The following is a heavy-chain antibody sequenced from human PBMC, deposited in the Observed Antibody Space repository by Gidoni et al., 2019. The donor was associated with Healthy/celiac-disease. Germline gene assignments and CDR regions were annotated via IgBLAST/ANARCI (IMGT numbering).Heavy chain of an antibody. CDR2: ISYDGSNK. CDR3: ARDEAVVVPAATLDY. D-gene: IGHD2-2*01. CDR1: GFTFSSYA. V-gene: IGHV3-30*01. J-gene: IGHJ4*02. Sequence: GGGVVQPGRSLRLSCAASGFTFSSYAMHWVRQAPGKGLEWVAVISYDGSNKYYADSVKGRFTISRDNSKNTLYLQMNSLRAEDTAVYYCARDEAVVVPAATLDYWGQGTLVTVSS.